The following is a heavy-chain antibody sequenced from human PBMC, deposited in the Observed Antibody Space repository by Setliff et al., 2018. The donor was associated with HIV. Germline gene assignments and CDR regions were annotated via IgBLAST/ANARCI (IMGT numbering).Heavy chain of an antibody. CDR3: ARTGYSSSWGRFSVYYYYMDV. Sequence: PGESLTISCKGSGYSFTSYWIDWVRQMPGKGLEWMGIIYPGDSNTRYSPSFQGQVTISADKSISTAYLQWNSLKASDTAMYYCARTGYSSSWGRFSVYYYYMDVWGKGTTVTVSS. V-gene: IGHV5-51*01. J-gene: IGHJ6*03. D-gene: IGHD6-13*01. CDR2: IYPGDSNT. CDR1: GYSFTSYW.